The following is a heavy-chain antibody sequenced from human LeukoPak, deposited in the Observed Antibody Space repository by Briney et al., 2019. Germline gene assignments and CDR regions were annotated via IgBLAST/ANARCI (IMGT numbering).Heavy chain of an antibody. CDR3: ARDMETYSSSSPWFDP. Sequence: WASVTASCKASGYTFTGYYMHWVRQAPGQGLEWMGWINPNSGGTNYAQKFQGRVTMTRDTSISTAYMELSRLRSDDTAVYYCARDMETYSSSSPWFDPWGQGTLVTVSS. J-gene: IGHJ5*02. D-gene: IGHD6-6*01. CDR1: GYTFTGYY. V-gene: IGHV1-2*02. CDR2: INPNSGGT.